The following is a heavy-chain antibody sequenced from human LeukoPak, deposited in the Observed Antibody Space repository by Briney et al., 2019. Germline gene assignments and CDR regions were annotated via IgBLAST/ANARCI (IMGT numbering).Heavy chain of an antibody. J-gene: IGHJ4*02. CDR1: GFTFTSSP. Sequence: GTPVKVSCKASGFTFTSSPLQWVRQPRGQRLEWIGWIVVGSGNTNYAQNFQERVTITRDMSTNTAYMELSSLRSEDTAVYYCATGSGWYSPDYWGQGTLVTVSS. V-gene: IGHV1-58*01. D-gene: IGHD6-19*01. CDR2: IVVGSGNT. CDR3: ATGSGWYSPDY.